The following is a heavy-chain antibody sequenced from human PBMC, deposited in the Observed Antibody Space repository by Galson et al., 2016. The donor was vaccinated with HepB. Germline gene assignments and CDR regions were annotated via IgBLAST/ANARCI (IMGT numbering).Heavy chain of an antibody. D-gene: IGHD3-10*01. Sequence: SLRLSCAASGFTFSRYDMHWVRQGIGKGPEWVSGIGTAADTHYPGSVKGRFTLSRENARNSLYLQMNSLTAGDTAVYYCARAELRAGCSCFDFWGQGVLVTVSS. V-gene: IGHV3-13*01. CDR1: GFTFSRYD. CDR3: ARAELRAGCSCFDF. CDR2: IGTAADT. J-gene: IGHJ4*02.